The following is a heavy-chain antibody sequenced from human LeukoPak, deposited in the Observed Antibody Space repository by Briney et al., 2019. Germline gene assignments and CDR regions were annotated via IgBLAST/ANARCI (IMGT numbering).Heavy chain of an antibody. CDR1: GGSFSGYY. CDR3: AREYYYDSSGYPDY. V-gene: IGHV4-34*01. J-gene: IGHJ4*02. D-gene: IGHD3-22*01. CDR2: INHSGST. Sequence: PSETLSLTCAIYGGSFSGYYWSWIRQPPGKGLEWIGDINHSGSTNYNPSLKSRVTISVDTSKNQFSLKLSSVIAADTAVYYCAREYYYDSSGYPDYWGQGTLVTVSS.